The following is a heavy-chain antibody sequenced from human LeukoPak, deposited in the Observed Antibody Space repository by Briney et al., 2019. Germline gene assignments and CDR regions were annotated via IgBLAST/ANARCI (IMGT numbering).Heavy chain of an antibody. Sequence: SETLSLTCTVSGDSVTSGYWSWLRQPPGKGLEWIGYIYDNGITEYNPSLKSRLTISVDTSNNQFSLNLSSVTAADTAVYYCAGRGYRYSRDWGQGILVTVSS. D-gene: IGHD5-18*01. CDR1: GDSVTSGY. CDR3: AGRGYRYSRD. J-gene: IGHJ1*01. V-gene: IGHV4-4*09. CDR2: IYDNGIT.